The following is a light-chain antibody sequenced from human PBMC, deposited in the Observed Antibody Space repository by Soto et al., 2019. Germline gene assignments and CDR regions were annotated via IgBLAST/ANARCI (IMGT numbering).Light chain of an antibody. CDR3: SSYTSSSTQV. J-gene: IGLJ1*01. V-gene: IGLV2-14*01. Sequence: QSVLTQPASVSGSPGQSITISCTRTSSDVGGYNYVSWYQQHPGKAPKLMIYEVSYRPSGVSNRFSGSKSGNTASLTISGLQAEDEADYYCSSYTSSSTQVFGTGTKVTVL. CDR2: EVS. CDR1: SSDVGGYNY.